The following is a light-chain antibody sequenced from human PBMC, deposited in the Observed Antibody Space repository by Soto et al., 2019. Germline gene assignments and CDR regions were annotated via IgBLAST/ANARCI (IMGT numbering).Light chain of an antibody. J-gene: IGKJ3*01. Sequence: EIVLTQSPDTLYLSTGERATLSCRAGQRTNSLLAWYQKKPGQAPRLLIYDASYRATGVPARFIGGGSGTDFTLTLTSLEPEDFTAYSFHQRSNWFFACVPGTKV. V-gene: IGKV3-11*01. CDR3: HQRSNWFFA. CDR2: DAS. CDR1: QRTNSL.